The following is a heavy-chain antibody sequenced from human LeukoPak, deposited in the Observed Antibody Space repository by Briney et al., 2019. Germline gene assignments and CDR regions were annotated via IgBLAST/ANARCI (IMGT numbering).Heavy chain of an antibody. J-gene: IGHJ5*02. Sequence: SETLSLTCAVYGGSFSGCYWSWIRQPPGKGLEWIGEINHSGSTNYNPSLKSRVTISVDTSKNQFSLKLSSVTAADTAVYYCARGNYDFWSGYRLYWFDPWGQGTLVTVSS. CDR3: ARGNYDFWSGYRLYWFDP. CDR2: INHSGST. V-gene: IGHV4-34*01. D-gene: IGHD3-3*01. CDR1: GGSFSGCY.